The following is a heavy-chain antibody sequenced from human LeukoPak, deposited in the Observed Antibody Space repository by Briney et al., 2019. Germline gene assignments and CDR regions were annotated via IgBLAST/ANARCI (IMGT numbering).Heavy chain of an antibody. V-gene: IGHV3-30*02. J-gene: IGHJ6*03. CDR1: VFTFSSYG. CDR2: IWYDGSKK. CDR3: AKDRGGYCSGDRCYYYYYYMDV. D-gene: IGHD2-15*01. Sequence: GGSLRLSCAASVFTFSSYGMHWVRQAPGKGLEWVALIWYDGSKKYYADSVKGRFTISRDNSKNTLCLQMNTLRAEDTAIYYCAKDRGGYCSGDRCYYYYYYMDVWGKGTTVTVSS.